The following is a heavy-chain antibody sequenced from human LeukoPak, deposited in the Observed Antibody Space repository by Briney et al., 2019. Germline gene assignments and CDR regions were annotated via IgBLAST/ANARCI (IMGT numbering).Heavy chain of an antibody. V-gene: IGHV3-23*01. J-gene: IGHJ5*02. D-gene: IGHD2-8*02. CDR2: ISGSGGST. CDR1: GFTFSSYA. CDR3: ARAPFGGVTLDP. Sequence: SGGSLRLSCAASGFTFSSYAMSWVRQAPGKGLEWVSAISGSGGSTYYADSVKGRFTISRDNSKNSLYLQMNSLRAEDTAVYYCARAPFGGVTLDPWGQGTLVTVSS.